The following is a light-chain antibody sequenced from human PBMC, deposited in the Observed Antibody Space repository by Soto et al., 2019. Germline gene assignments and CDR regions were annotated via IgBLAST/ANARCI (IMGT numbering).Light chain of an antibody. V-gene: IGKV1-27*01. CDR1: QGIANY. J-gene: IGKJ1*01. CDR2: AAS. Sequence: DIQMTQSPSYLSASVGDRVTIACRASQGIANYLVWYQQKPGKVPRLLIYAASTLQSGVPSRFSGRGSGTDFTLTISILQSEDVATYYCQKYNGAQWTFGQGTKVEIK. CDR3: QKYNGAQWT.